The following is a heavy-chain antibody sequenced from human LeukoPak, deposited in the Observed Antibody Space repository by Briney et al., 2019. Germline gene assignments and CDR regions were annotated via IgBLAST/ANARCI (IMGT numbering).Heavy chain of an antibody. CDR2: INPNSGGT. J-gene: IGHJ3*02. CDR3: ARVWQYSRSSGAFDI. CDR1: GYIFTDYY. D-gene: IGHD6-6*01. Sequence: GASVKVSCKASGYIFTDYYMHWVRQAPGQELGWMGRINPNSGGTNYAQKFQGRVTMTRDTSISTAYTELSSLRSEDTATYYCARVWQYSRSSGAFDIWGQGTMVTVSS. V-gene: IGHV1/OR15-1*01.